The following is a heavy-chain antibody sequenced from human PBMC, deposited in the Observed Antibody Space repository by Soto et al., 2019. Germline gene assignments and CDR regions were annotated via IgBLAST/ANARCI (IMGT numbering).Heavy chain of an antibody. V-gene: IGHV4-31*03. CDR3: ARSPEATVTAFDY. D-gene: IGHD4-17*01. J-gene: IGHJ4*02. CDR1: GGSISSGGYY. CDR2: IYYSGST. Sequence: QVQLQESGPGLVKPSQTLSLTCTVSGGSISSGGYYWSWIRQHPGKGLEWIGYIYYSGSTYYNPTLKSRVTISVDTSKKQFSLKLSSVTAADTAVYYCARSPEATVTAFDYWGQGTLGTVSS.